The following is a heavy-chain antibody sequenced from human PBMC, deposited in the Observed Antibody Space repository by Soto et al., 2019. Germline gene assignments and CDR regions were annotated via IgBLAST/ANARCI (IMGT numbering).Heavy chain of an antibody. CDR3: ARDGNAYYRFDY. Sequence: QVQLQESGPGLVKPSQTLSLTCNVSGVSISSSSYYWSWIRQNPGKGLEWIGYISYSGNTHYNPSLKSRVTISRDTSENQFSLRLSSVTAADTAVYFCARDGNAYYRFDYLGQGSLVTVSS. CDR2: ISYSGNT. V-gene: IGHV4-31*03. J-gene: IGHJ4*02. CDR1: GVSISSSSYY. D-gene: IGHD3-16*01.